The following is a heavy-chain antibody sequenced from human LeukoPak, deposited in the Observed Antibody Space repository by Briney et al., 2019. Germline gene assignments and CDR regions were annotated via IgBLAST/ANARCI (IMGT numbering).Heavy chain of an antibody. Sequence: GGSLRLSCAASGFTFSSSAMSWVRQAPGKGLEWVSAISNNGGYTYYADSVQGRFTISRDNSKSTLCLQMNSLRAEDTAVYYCAKDPSRGIYDYWGQGTLVTVSS. J-gene: IGHJ4*02. CDR1: GFTFSSSA. D-gene: IGHD5-12*01. CDR2: ISNNGGYT. CDR3: AKDPSRGIYDY. V-gene: IGHV3-23*01.